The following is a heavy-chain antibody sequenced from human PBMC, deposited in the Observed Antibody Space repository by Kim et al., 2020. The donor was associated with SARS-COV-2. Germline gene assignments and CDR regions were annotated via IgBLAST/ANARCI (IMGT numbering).Heavy chain of an antibody. CDR3: ARGYISGPFDS. Sequence: GGSLRLSCAASGSTFDYYGMSWVRQPPGKGLEWVSGIKRNGDNTGYADSVKGRFAISRDNAKNSLYLQMNSLRAEDTALYYCARGYISGPFDSWGHGTLVTVSS. V-gene: IGHV3-20*04. CDR1: GSTFDYYG. CDR2: IKRNGDNT. D-gene: IGHD6-19*01. J-gene: IGHJ4*01.